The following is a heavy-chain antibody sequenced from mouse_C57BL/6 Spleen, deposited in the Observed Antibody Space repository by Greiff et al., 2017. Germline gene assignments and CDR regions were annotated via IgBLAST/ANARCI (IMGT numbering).Heavy chain of an antibody. V-gene: IGHV1-69*01. CDR3: ARRIYYGNYEDAMDY. J-gene: IGHJ4*01. CDR2: IDPSDSYT. D-gene: IGHD2-1*01. CDR1: GYTFTSYW. Sequence: VQLQQPGAELVMPGASVKLSCKASGYTFTSYWMHWVKQRPGQGLEWIGEIDPSDSYTNYNQKFKGMSTLTVDKSSSTAYMQLSSLTSEDSAVYYCARRIYYGNYEDAMDYWGQGASVTVSS.